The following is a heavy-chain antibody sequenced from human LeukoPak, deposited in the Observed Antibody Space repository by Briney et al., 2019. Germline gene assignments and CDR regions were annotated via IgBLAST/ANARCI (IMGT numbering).Heavy chain of an antibody. Sequence: PGGSLRLSCAASGFTFSSYGMHWVRQAPGKGLEWVAVMSYDGGNKYYADSVKGRFTISRDNSKNTLYLQMNSLRVEDTAVYYCVRGSNSGYDYSYDSFDYWGQGTLVTVSS. CDR3: VRGSNSGYDYSYDSFDY. CDR1: GFTFSSYG. J-gene: IGHJ4*02. V-gene: IGHV3-30*03. D-gene: IGHD5-12*01. CDR2: MSYDGGNK.